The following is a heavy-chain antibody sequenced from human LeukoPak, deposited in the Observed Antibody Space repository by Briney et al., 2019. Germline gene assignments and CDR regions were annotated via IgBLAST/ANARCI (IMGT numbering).Heavy chain of an antibody. J-gene: IGHJ4*02. Sequence: ASVKVSCKASGYTFTSYDINWVRQATGQGLEWMGWMNPNSGNTGYAQKFQGRVTMTRNTSISTAYMELSSLRSEDTAVYYCARLPYYDFWSGNSTTTINDYWGQGTLVTVSS. CDR3: ARLPYYDFWSGNSTTTINDY. CDR2: MNPNSGNT. D-gene: IGHD3-3*01. CDR1: GYTFTSYD. V-gene: IGHV1-8*01.